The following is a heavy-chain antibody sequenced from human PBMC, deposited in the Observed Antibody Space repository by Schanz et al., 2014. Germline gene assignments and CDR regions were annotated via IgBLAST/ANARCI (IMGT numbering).Heavy chain of an antibody. J-gene: IGHJ3*02. D-gene: IGHD4-17*01. CDR1: GFTFDKYA. CDR3: ARKMKLGVYGGKGHDSLDI. CDR2: INSVGSNT. V-gene: IGHV3-74*01. Sequence: EVQLVQSGGGLVQPGGSLRLSCAASGFTFDKYAMHWVRQDPGKGLVWVARINSVGSNTDYADSVTGRFTISRDNAKNTLYLQMNTLRAEDTAVYYCARKMKLGVYGGKGHDSLDIWGQGTMVTVSS.